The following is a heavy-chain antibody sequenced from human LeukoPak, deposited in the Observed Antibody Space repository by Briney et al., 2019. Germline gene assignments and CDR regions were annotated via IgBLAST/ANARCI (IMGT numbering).Heavy chain of an antibody. CDR2: IIPILGIA. CDR1: GGTFSSYT. J-gene: IGHJ5*02. V-gene: IGHV1-69*02. CDR3: ARYDRTASFDP. Sequence: ASVKVSCKASGGTFSSYTISWVRQAPGQGLEWMGRIIPILGIANYAQKFQGRVTITADKSTSTAHMELSSLRSEDTAVYYCARYDRTASFDPWGQGTLVTVSS. D-gene: IGHD3-3*01.